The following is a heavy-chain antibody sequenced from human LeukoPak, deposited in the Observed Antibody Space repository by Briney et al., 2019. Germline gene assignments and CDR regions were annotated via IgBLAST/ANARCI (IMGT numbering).Heavy chain of an antibody. CDR2: IYTSGST. CDR1: DRSISSALYY. J-gene: IGHJ6*03. D-gene: IGHD2-2*01. Sequence: PSQTLSLTCTVSDRSISSALYYWSWIRQPAGKGLEWIGRIYTSGSTNYNPSLKSRDTMSVDTSQNQFSLKLSSVTAADTAGYYWAGGSTSAYYYYMDVWGKGTTVTVSS. CDR3: AGGSTSAYYYYMDV. V-gene: IGHV4-61*02.